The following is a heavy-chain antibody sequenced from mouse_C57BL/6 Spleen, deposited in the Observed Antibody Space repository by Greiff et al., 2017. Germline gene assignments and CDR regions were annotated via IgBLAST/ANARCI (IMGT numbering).Heavy chain of an antibody. D-gene: IGHD2-5*01. CDR1: GYTFTSYG. Sequence: QVQLQQSGAELARPGASVKLSCKASGYTFTSYGISWVKQRTGQGLEWIGEIYPRSGNTYYNEKFKGKATLTADKSSSTAYLELRSLTSEDSAVYLCARKESNYGDWFAYWGQGTLVTVSA. CDR2: IYPRSGNT. V-gene: IGHV1-81*01. J-gene: IGHJ3*01. CDR3: ARKESNYGDWFAY.